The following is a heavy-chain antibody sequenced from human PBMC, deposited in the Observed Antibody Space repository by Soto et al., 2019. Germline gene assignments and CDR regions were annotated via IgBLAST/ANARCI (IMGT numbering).Heavy chain of an antibody. Sequence: GGSLRLSCAVSGLTFSKFWMHWVRQAPGKGLVWVSYVMGDGTTTDYADSVKGRFTISRDNAKNTVFLQMNSLRAEDTAVYYCATLNSFGSDFWGHGXLVTVYS. CDR3: ATLNSFGSDF. V-gene: IGHV3-74*01. CDR1: GLTFSKFW. D-gene: IGHD3-3*01. J-gene: IGHJ4*01. CDR2: VMGDGTTT.